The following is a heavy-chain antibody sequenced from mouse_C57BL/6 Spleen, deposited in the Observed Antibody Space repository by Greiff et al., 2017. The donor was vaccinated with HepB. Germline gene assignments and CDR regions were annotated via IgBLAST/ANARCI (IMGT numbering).Heavy chain of an antibody. D-gene: IGHD1-1*01. J-gene: IGHJ2*01. CDR2: IYPRDGST. CDR3: ARDYYGSRTVLYYFDY. V-gene: IGHV1-78*01. Sequence: QVQLQQSDAELVKPGASVKISCKVSGYTFTDHTIHWMKQRPEQGLEWIGYIYPRDGSTKYNEKFKGKATLTADKSSSTAYMQLNSLTSEDSAVYFCARDYYGSRTVLYYFDYWGQGTTLTVSS. CDR1: GYTFTDHT.